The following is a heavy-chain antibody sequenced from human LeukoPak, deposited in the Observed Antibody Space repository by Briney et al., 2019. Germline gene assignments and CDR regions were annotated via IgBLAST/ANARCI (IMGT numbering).Heavy chain of an antibody. V-gene: IGHV4-30-2*06. Sequence: KSSQTLSLTCAVSGGSISSGGYSWSWIRQSPEKGLEWIGYIYHSGSTYYNPSLKSRVTISVDKSKNQFSLRLRSVTAADTAVYYCARSHYDSSGSPIFGLGVDYWGQGTLVTVSS. J-gene: IGHJ4*02. CDR3: ARSHYDSSGSPIFGLGVDY. D-gene: IGHD3-22*01. CDR1: GGSISSGGYS. CDR2: IYHSGST.